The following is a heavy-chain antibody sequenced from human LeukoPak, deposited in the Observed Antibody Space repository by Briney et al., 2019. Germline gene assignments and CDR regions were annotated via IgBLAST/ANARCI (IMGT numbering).Heavy chain of an antibody. D-gene: IGHD3-10*01. J-gene: IGHJ4*02. CDR2: IYTSGST. CDR3: AREPVLLWFGELFPLYYFDY. Sequence: PSETLSLTCTVSGGSISSGSYYWSWIRQPAGKGLEWIGRIYTSGSTNYNPSLKSRVTISVDTSKNQFSLKLSSVTAADTAVYYCAREPVLLWFGELFPLYYFDYWGQGTLVTVSS. CDR1: GGSISSGSYY. V-gene: IGHV4-61*02.